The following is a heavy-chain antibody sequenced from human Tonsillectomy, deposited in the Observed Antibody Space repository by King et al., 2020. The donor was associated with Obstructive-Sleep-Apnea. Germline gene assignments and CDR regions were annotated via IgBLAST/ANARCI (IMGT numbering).Heavy chain of an antibody. CDR2: ISSSSSYI. D-gene: IGHD3-9*01. CDR3: ARGRLRYFDWLSNFDY. CDR1: GFTFSSYS. Sequence: VQLVESGGGLVKPGGSLRLSCAASGFTFSSYSMNWVRQAPGKGLEGVSSISSSSSYIYYADSVKGRFTISRDNAKNSLYLQMNSLRAEDTAVYYCARGRLRYFDWLSNFDYWGQGTLVTVSS. J-gene: IGHJ4*02. V-gene: IGHV3-21*01.